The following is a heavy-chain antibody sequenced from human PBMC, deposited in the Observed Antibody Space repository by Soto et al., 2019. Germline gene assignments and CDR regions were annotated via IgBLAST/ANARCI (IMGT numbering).Heavy chain of an antibody. V-gene: IGHV4-31*03. Sequence: QVQLQESGPGLVKPSQTLSLTCTVSGGSISSGGDYWSWIRQHPGKGLEWIGYISYSGTTYYNPSHKSRTTKSGDTSKMQFSLKLSSVTAADTAVYYCARHDWGFDYWGQGTLVTVSS. J-gene: IGHJ4*02. D-gene: IGHD3-16*01. CDR2: ISYSGTT. CDR1: GGSISSGGDY. CDR3: ARHDWGFDY.